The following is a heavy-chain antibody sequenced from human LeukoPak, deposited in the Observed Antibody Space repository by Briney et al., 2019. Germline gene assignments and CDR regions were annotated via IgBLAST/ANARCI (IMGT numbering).Heavy chain of an antibody. D-gene: IGHD3-3*01. CDR3: ASRLRFLGFDY. V-gene: IGHV4-34*01. J-gene: IGHJ4*02. CDR2: INHSGST. Sequence: SETLSLTCTVSGYSIGSGYYWSWIRQPPGKGLEWIGEINHSGSTNYNPSLKSRVTISVGTSKNQFSLKLSSVTAADTAVYYCASRLRFLGFDYWGQGTLVTVSS. CDR1: GYSIGSGYY.